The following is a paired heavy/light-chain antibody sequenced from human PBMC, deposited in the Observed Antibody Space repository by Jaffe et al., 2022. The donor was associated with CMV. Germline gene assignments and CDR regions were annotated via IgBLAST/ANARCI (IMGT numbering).Heavy chain of an antibody. D-gene: IGHD4-17*01. Sequence: EMHLVQSGAEVKKPGESLRISCKGSGYSFTSYWISWVRQMPGKGLEWMGRIDPSDSYTNYSPSFQGHVTMSADKYINTVYLQWSSLKASDTAIYYCASHSYGDYSWGLFWGQGTLVTVSS. J-gene: IGHJ4*02. CDR1: GYSFTSYW. V-gene: IGHV5-10-1*03. CDR3: ASHSYGDYSWGLF. CDR2: IDPSDSYT.
Light chain of an antibody. CDR1: SSDIGTYNY. V-gene: IGLV2-14*03. J-gene: IGLJ2*01. CDR2: DVS. CDR3: SSKSSSNTLLL. Sequence: QSALTQPASVSGSPGQSITISCTGTSSDIGTYNYVSWYQQYPDKAPKLIIYDVSNGPPGVSDRFSGSKAGNTASLTIFGLQAEDEATYYCSSKSSSNTLLLFGGGTKLTVL.